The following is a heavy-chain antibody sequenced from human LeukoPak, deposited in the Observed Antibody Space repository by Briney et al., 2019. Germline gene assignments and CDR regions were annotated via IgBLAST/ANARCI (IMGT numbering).Heavy chain of an antibody. J-gene: IGHJ4*02. D-gene: IGHD3-16*02. CDR3: VILPFDY. Sequence: SETLSLTCTVSGYSISSGYYWGWIRQPPGKGLEWIGSIYHSGSTNYNPSLKSRVTISVDTSKNQFSLKLSSVTAADTAVYYCVILPFDYWGQGTLVTVSS. V-gene: IGHV4-38-2*02. CDR1: GYSISSGYY. CDR2: IYHSGST.